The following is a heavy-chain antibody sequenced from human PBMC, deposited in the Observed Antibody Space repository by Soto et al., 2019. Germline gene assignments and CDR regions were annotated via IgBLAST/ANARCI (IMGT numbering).Heavy chain of an antibody. CDR1: GYSISSGYY. Sequence: SETLSLTCTVSGYSISSGYYWGWIRQPPGKGLEWIGGIYHSGSTYYNPSLKSRVTISVDTSKNQFSLKLSSVTAADTAVYYCARAFWDTYSSSWYNWFDPWGQGTLVTVSS. D-gene: IGHD6-13*01. CDR3: ARAFWDTYSSSWYNWFDP. J-gene: IGHJ5*02. V-gene: IGHV4-38-2*02. CDR2: IYHSGST.